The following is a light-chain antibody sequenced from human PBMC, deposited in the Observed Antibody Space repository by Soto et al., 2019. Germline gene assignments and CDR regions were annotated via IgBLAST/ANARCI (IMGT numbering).Light chain of an antibody. CDR1: QSISSY. J-gene: IGKJ2*01. Sequence: DIQLTQSPSFLSASVGDRVTITFQASQSISSYLNWYQQKPGKAPKLLIYAASSLQSGVPSRFSGSGSATDFTLTISSLQPEDFATYYCQQSYSTPHTFGKGTKVDI. V-gene: IGKV1-39*01. CDR3: QQSYSTPHT. CDR2: AAS.